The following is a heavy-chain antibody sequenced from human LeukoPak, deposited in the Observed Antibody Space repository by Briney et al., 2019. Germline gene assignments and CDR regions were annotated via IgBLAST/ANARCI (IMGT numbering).Heavy chain of an antibody. CDR2: IYYSGSP. V-gene: IGHV4-59*01. Sequence: SETLSLTCTVSGGSISSYYWSWIRQPPGKGLEWIGYIYYSGSPSYNPSLKSRVMISIDTSKNQFSLKVSTVTAADTAVYYCTTYYVGEGGRGHWGPGTLVTVSS. D-gene: IGHD2-21*01. CDR1: GGSISSYY. CDR3: TTYYVGEGGRGH. J-gene: IGHJ4*02.